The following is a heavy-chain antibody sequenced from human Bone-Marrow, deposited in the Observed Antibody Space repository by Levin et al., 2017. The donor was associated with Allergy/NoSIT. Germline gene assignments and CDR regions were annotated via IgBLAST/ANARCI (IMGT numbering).Heavy chain of an antibody. CDR2: ISSSSSYI. V-gene: IGHV3-21*01. CDR1: GFTFSSYS. D-gene: IGHD3-3*01. J-gene: IGHJ6*02. CDR3: ARPPDYDFWSGTKLGYYYYGMDV. Sequence: GGSLRLSCAASGFTFSSYSMNWVRQAPGKGLEWVSSISSSSSYIYYADSVKGRFTISRDNAKNSLYLQMNSLRAEDTAVYYCARPPDYDFWSGTKLGYYYYGMDVWGQGTTVTVSS.